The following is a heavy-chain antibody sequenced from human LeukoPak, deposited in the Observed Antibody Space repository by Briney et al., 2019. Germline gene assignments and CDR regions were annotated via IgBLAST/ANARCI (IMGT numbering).Heavy chain of an antibody. D-gene: IGHD4-23*01. CDR1: GYTFTSYA. CDR3: ARDSVVTFPGNAFDI. CDR2: INTNTGNP. J-gene: IGHJ3*02. Sequence: ASVNVSCKASGYTFTSYAMNWVRQAPGQGLEWMGWINTNTGNPTYAQGFTGRFVFSLDTSVSTAYLQISSLKAEDTAVYYCARDSVVTFPGNAFDIWGQGTMVTVSS. V-gene: IGHV7-4-1*02.